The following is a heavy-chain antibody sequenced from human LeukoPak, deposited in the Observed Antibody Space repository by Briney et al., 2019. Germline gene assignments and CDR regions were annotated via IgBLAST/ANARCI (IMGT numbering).Heavy chain of an antibody. CDR2: ISYDGSNK. Sequence: PGGSLRLSCAASGATFSSYAMLWVRQAPGKGLEWVAVISYDGSNKYYADSVKGRFTISRDNSKNTLYLQMNSLRAEDTAVYYCARAVVYSYGPDAFDIWSQGTMVTVSS. CDR3: ARAVVYSYGPDAFDI. D-gene: IGHD5-18*01. J-gene: IGHJ3*02. CDR1: GATFSSYA. V-gene: IGHV3-30-3*01.